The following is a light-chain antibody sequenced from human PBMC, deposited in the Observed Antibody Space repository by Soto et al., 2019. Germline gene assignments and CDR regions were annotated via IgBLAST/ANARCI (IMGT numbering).Light chain of an antibody. CDR1: SRDIGTYKY. J-gene: IGLJ2*01. V-gene: IGLV2-14*01. CDR2: DVS. Sequence: QSVLTQPASVSGSPGQSITTSCSGTSRDIGTYKYVSWYQQYPGKAPKLMIYDVSDRPSGVSNRFSGSKSGNTASLTISGLQAEDEAEYYCSSYTSSSTQVFGGGTKVTV. CDR3: SSYTSSSTQV.